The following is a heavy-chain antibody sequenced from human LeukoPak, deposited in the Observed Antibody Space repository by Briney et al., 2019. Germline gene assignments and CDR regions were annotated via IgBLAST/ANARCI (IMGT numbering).Heavy chain of an antibody. D-gene: IGHD1-26*01. J-gene: IGHJ5*02. V-gene: IGHV1-46*01. Sequence: ASVKVSCRASGYTFTNYYIHWVRQAPGQGLECMGIINPSGGSTSYAQKFQGRVTMTRDMSTSTVYMELSSLRSEDTAVYYCARGGVGATTYVWFDPWGQGTLVTVSS. CDR3: ARGGVGATTYVWFDP. CDR2: INPSGGST. CDR1: GYTFTNYY.